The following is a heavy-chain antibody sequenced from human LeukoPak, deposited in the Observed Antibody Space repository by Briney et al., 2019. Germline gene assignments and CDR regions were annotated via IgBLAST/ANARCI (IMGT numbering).Heavy chain of an antibody. CDR1: GYSISSGYY. CDR2: IYYSGSI. J-gene: IGHJ6*03. D-gene: IGHD6-19*01. V-gene: IGHV4-38-2*02. Sequence: SETLSLTCTVSGYSISSGYYWGWTRPPPGKGLEWIGIIYYSGSIYYNPSLKSRVTISVDTSKNQFSLKLSSVTAADTAVYYCASLDGGWYYGDYMDVWGKGTTVTISS. CDR3: ASLDGGWYYGDYMDV.